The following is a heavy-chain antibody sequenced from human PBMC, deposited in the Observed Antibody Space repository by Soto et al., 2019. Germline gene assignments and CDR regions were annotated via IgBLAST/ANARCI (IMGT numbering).Heavy chain of an antibody. Sequence: GGSLRLSCAASGLTFSSYAMNWVRQAPGKGLEWVSAISGSGGSTYYADSVKGRFTISRDNSKNTLYLQMNSLRAEDTAVYYCADRITMVRGVPYYMDVWGKGTTVTVSS. J-gene: IGHJ6*03. V-gene: IGHV3-23*01. CDR1: GLTFSSYA. CDR2: ISGSGGST. CDR3: ADRITMVRGVPYYMDV. D-gene: IGHD3-10*01.